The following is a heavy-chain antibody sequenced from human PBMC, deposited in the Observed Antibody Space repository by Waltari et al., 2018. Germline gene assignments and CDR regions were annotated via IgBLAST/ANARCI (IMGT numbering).Heavy chain of an antibody. D-gene: IGHD6-13*01. J-gene: IGHJ4*02. CDR1: GFTFSSYW. V-gene: IGHV3-7*01. Sequence: EVQLVESGGGLVQPGGSLRLSCAASGFTFSSYWMSWVRQAPGKGLEWVVNIKQDGSEKYYVDSVKGRFTISRDNAKNSLYLQMNSLRAEDTAVYYCARVLAAGFFDYWGQGTLVTVSS. CDR2: IKQDGSEK. CDR3: ARVLAAGFFDY.